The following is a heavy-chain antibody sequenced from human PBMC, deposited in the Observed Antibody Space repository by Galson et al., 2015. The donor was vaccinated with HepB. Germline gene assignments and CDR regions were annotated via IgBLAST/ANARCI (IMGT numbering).Heavy chain of an antibody. D-gene: IGHD3-10*01. Sequence: SLRLSCAASGYTFSSYGMHWVRQAPGKGLEWVAVIWYDGSNKYYADSVKGRFTISRDNSKNTLYLQMNSLRAEDTAVYYCARSFPPVTMVRGVIGCDAFDIWGQGTMVTVSS. J-gene: IGHJ3*02. CDR1: GYTFSSYG. V-gene: IGHV3-33*01. CDR2: IWYDGSNK. CDR3: ARSFPPVTMVRGVIGCDAFDI.